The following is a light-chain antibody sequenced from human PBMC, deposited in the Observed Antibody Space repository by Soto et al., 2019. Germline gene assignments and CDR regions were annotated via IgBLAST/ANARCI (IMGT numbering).Light chain of an antibody. J-gene: IGKJ5*01. Sequence: EIVFTQSPPTLSLSPGERATLSCRASQSISSNLAWHQQKPGQAPRILMYDASTRATGISARFSGSGSGTEFTLTISSLQSEDFAVYYCQQYHNWPITFGQGTRLEIK. CDR2: DAS. CDR3: QQYHNWPIT. CDR1: QSISSN. V-gene: IGKV3-15*01.